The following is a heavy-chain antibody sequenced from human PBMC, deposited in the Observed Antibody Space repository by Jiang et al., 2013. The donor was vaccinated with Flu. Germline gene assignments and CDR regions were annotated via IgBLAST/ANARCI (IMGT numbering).Heavy chain of an antibody. V-gene: IGHV1-18*01. D-gene: IGHD2-21*02. CDR3: ARRLGHCGGDCYSWFDP. J-gene: IGHJ5*02. Sequence: KASGYTFTSYGSQLGATGPGQGLEWMGWISAYNGNTNYAQKLQGRVTMTTDTSTSTAYMELRSLRSDDTAVYYCARRLGHCGGDCYSWFDPWGQGTLVTVSS. CDR2: ISAYNGNT. CDR1: GYTFTSYG.